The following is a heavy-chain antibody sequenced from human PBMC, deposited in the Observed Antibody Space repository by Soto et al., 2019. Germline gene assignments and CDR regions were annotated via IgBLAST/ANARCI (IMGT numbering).Heavy chain of an antibody. CDR1: GDSIKTETW. D-gene: IGHD3-16*01. V-gene: IGHV4-4*02. CDR2: IKHTGDA. CDR3: ARGGRLHWFEP. Sequence: QVHLQESGPGLVKPSETLSLTCAVSGDSIKTETWWSWLRQLPGTGLEWIGEIKHTGDANANPALRSRVSMSVDRTKNQFFLNLRSVGAADTAVYFCARGGRLHWFEPGGQGTLVTVSS. J-gene: IGHJ5*01.